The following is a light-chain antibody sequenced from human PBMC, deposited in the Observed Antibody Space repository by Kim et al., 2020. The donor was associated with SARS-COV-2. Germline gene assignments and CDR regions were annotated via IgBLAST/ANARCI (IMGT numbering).Light chain of an antibody. CDR1: SGNSSYA. CDR2: INSAGSH. CDR3: QTWGNGNVV. J-gene: IGLJ2*01. Sequence: SVKLTGNRSSGNSSYAIGWHQQQREEGPRYLMKINSAGSHSKGDGIPVRVSGPSSGAECYLTLYRLQSEDEADYYCQTWGNGNVVFGGGTKVTVL. V-gene: IGLV4-69*01.